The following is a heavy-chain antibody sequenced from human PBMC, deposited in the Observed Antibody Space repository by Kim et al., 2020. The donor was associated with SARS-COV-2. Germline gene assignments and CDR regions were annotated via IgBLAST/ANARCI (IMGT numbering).Heavy chain of an antibody. CDR3: ARAGCTIFGVVMDNWFDP. J-gene: IGHJ5*02. V-gene: IGHV1-69*01. Sequence: QGRVTITADESTSTAYMELSSLRSEDTAVYYCARAGCTIFGVVMDNWFDPWGQGTLVTVSS. D-gene: IGHD3-3*01.